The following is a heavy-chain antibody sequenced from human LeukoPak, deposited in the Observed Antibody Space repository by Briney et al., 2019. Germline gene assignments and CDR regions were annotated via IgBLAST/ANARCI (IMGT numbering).Heavy chain of an antibody. Sequence: GGSLRLSCAASGFTFSSYAMSWVRQAPGKGLEWVSAISGSGGSTYYADSVKGRFTVSRDNSKNTLYLQMNSLRAEDTAVYYCAKDCVDYGVLNAFDIWGQGTMVTVSS. J-gene: IGHJ3*02. CDR2: ISGSGGST. D-gene: IGHD4-17*01. V-gene: IGHV3-23*01. CDR3: AKDCVDYGVLNAFDI. CDR1: GFTFSSYA.